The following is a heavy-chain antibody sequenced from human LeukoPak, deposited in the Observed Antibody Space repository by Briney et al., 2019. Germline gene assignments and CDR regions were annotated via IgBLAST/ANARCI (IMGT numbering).Heavy chain of an antibody. Sequence: SETLSLTCTVSGGSISSGDYYWSWIRQPPGKGLEWIGYICYSGSTYYNPSLKSRVTISVDTSKNQFSLKLSSVTAADTAVYYCARVLVPSQLDYWGQGTLVTVSS. J-gene: IGHJ4*02. V-gene: IGHV4-30-4*01. CDR1: GGSISSGDYY. CDR2: ICYSGST. CDR3: ARVLVPSQLDY.